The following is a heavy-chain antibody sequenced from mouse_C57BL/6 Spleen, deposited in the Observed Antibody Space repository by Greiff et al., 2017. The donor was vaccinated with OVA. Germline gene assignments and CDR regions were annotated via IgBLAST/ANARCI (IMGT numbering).Heavy chain of an antibody. CDR1: GFSFNTYA. Sequence: EVKLMESGGGLVQPKGSLKLSCAASGFSFNTYAMNWVRQAPGKGLEWVARIRSKSNNYATYYADSVKDRFTISRDDSDSMLYLQMNNLKTEDTAMYYCVRTSPKGYAMDYWGQGTSVTVSS. V-gene: IGHV10-1*01. J-gene: IGHJ4*01. CDR3: VRTSPKGYAMDY. CDR2: IRSKSNNYAT.